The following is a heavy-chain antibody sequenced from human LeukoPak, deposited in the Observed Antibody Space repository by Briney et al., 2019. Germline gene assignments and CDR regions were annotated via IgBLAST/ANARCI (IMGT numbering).Heavy chain of an antibody. CDR2: INWNGGST. Sequence: TGGSLRLSCAASGFTFDDYGTSWVRQAPGKGLEWVSGINWNGGSTGYADSVKGRFTISRDNAKNSLYLQMNSLRAEDTALYHCARDRVFDIVATDGMDVWGQGTTVTVSS. J-gene: IGHJ6*02. CDR1: GFTFDDYG. CDR3: ARDRVFDIVATDGMDV. V-gene: IGHV3-20*01. D-gene: IGHD5-12*01.